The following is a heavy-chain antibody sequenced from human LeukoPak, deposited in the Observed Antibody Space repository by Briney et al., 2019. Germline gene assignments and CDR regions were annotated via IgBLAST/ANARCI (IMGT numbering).Heavy chain of an antibody. D-gene: IGHD3-10*01. CDR1: GGSISSYY. V-gene: IGHV4-59*01. CDR3: ARVREGSGSYYLFDY. CDR2: IYYSGST. J-gene: IGHJ4*02. Sequence: SETLSLTCTVSGGSISSYYWSWIRQPPGKGLEWIGYIYYSGSTNYNPSLKSRVSISVDTSKKQFSLKLSSVTAADSALYYCARVREGSGSYYLFDYWGQGTLVTVSS.